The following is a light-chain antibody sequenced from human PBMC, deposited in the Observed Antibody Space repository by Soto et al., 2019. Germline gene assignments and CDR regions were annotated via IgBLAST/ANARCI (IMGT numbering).Light chain of an antibody. CDR2: EVS. V-gene: IGLV2-14*01. CDR1: SSDVGGYNY. J-gene: IGLJ3*02. Sequence: QSALTQPASVSGSPGQSITISCTGTSSDVGGYNYVSWYQQHPGKAPKLMIYEVSNRPSGVSNRFSGSKSSNTASLTISGLQAEDEADYYCSSYTSSSTRVFGGGTKLT. CDR3: SSYTSSSTRV.